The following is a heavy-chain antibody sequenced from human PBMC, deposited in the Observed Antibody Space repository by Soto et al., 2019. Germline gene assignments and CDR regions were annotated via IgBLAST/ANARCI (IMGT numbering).Heavy chain of an antibody. CDR2: IYYSGST. CDR3: ARNRDRNWFDP. Sequence: SETLSLTCIFSVVSISSSSYYCGWIRQPPWKGLEWIGSIYYSGSTYYNPSLKSRVTVSVDTSKNQFSLKLSSVTAADTAVFYCARNRDRNWFDPWGQGTLVTVSS. V-gene: IGHV4-39*01. D-gene: IGHD3-16*02. J-gene: IGHJ5*02. CDR1: VVSISSSSYY.